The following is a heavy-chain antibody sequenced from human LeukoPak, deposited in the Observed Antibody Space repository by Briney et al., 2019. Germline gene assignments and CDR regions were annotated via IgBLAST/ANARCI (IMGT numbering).Heavy chain of an antibody. J-gene: IGHJ3*02. CDR3: ARENEAAFDI. Sequence: GRSLRLSCAASGFTFSSYAMHWVRQAPGRGLEWVAVISYDGSNKYYADSVKGRFTISRDNSKNTLYLQMNSLRAEDTAVYYCARENEAAFDIWGQGTMVTVSS. CDR1: GFTFSSYA. CDR2: ISYDGSNK. V-gene: IGHV3-30*01.